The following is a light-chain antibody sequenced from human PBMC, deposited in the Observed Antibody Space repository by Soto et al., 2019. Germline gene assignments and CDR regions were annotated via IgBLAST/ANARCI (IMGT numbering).Light chain of an antibody. CDR2: NDN. V-gene: IGLV1-44*01. Sequence: QSALTQPPSASGTPGQRVTISCSGSSSNIGSNTVNWYQQITGTAPKLLIYNDNQRPSGVPDRFSGSKSGTSGSLAISGLQSEDEGDYYCAAWDDSLNGHVVFCGGTQLTVL. CDR3: AAWDDSLNGHVV. J-gene: IGLJ2*01. CDR1: SSNIGSNT.